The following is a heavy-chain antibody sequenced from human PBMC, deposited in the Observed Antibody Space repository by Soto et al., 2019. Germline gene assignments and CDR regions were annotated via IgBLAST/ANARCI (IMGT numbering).Heavy chain of an antibody. D-gene: IGHD3-9*01. CDR1: GNTFTSYD. CDR3: ASGVGFDWLLQVAYYYYGMDV. Sequence: ASVKVSCKASGNTFTSYDINSVRQATGQGLEWMGWMNPNSGNTGYAQKFQGRVTMTRNTSISTAYMELSSLRSEDTAVYYCASGVGFDWLLQVAYYYYGMDVWG. J-gene: IGHJ6*02. V-gene: IGHV1-8*01. CDR2: MNPNSGNT.